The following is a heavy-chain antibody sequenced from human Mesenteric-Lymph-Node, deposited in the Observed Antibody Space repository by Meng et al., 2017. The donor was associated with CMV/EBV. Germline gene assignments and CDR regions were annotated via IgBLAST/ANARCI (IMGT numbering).Heavy chain of an antibody. CDR2: INSDGSST. J-gene: IGHJ4*02. CDR1: GFTFSSYW. CDR3: VRDYVGTTTFDF. V-gene: IGHV3-74*01. Sequence: GGSLRLSCAASGFTFSSYWMHWVRQAPGKGLVWVSRINSDGSSTSYADSVKGRFTISRDNAKNTLYLQMNSLRGEDTAMYYCVRDYVGTTTFDFWGQGTLVTVSS. D-gene: IGHD1-1*01.